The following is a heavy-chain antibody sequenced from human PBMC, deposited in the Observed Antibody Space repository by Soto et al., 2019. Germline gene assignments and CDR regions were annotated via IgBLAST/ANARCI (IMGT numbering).Heavy chain of an antibody. J-gene: IGHJ6*02. Sequence: GASVKVSCKASGCTFRSYAISWVRQAPGQGLEWMGGIIPIFGTANYAQKFQGRVTITADKSTSTAYMELSSLRSEDTAVYYCASAYCGGDCYFNYYYYGMDVWGQGTTVTVSS. CDR3: ASAYCGGDCYFNYYYYGMDV. D-gene: IGHD2-21*02. V-gene: IGHV1-69*06. CDR2: IIPIFGTA. CDR1: GCTFRSYA.